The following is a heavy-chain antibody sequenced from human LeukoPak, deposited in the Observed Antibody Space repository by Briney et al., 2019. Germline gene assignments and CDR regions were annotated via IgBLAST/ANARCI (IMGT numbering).Heavy chain of an antibody. CDR1: GYTFTSYG. CDR2: ISAYNGNT. Sequence: ASVKVSCKASGYTFTSYGISWVRQAPGQGLEWMGWISAYNGNTDYAQKLQGRVTMTTDTSTSTAYMELRSLRSDDTAVYYCARDPIFYDFWSGHFGPYYYYMDVWGKGTTVTVSS. CDR3: ARDPIFYDFWSGHFGPYYYYMDV. D-gene: IGHD3-3*01. J-gene: IGHJ6*03. V-gene: IGHV1-18*01.